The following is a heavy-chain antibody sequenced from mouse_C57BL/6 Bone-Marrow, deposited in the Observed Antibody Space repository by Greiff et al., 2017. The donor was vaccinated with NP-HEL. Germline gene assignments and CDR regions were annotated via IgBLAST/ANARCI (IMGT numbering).Heavy chain of an antibody. J-gene: IGHJ3*01. CDR1: GYTFTSYW. V-gene: IGHV1-7*01. CDR2: INPSSGYT. Sequence: QVQLQQSGAELVKPGASVKLSCKASGYTFTSYWMHWVKQRPGQGLEWIGYINPSSGYTKYNQKFKDKATMTADKSSSTAYMQLSSLTSEDSAVYCCGSRAWFAYWGQGTLVTVSA. CDR3: GSRAWFAY.